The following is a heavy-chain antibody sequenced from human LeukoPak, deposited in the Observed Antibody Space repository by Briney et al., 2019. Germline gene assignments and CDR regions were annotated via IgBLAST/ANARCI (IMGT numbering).Heavy chain of an antibody. CDR3: ARGSGWLTAS. J-gene: IGHJ5*02. D-gene: IGHD2-21*02. Sequence: SETLSLTCGVSGGSVINTNWWTWVRQPPGECLEWIGYVHYSGTSNYNPSLKNRVTISQDTSRNQFSLNLSSVTAADTAVYYCARGSGWLTASWGQGTLVTVSS. V-gene: IGHV4-4*02. CDR2: VHYSGTS. CDR1: GGSVINTNW.